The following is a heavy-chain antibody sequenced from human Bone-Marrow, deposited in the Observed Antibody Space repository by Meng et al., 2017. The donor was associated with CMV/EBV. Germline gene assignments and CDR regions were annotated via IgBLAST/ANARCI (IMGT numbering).Heavy chain of an antibody. V-gene: IGHV3-30-3*01. D-gene: IGHD6-13*01. Sequence: SLKISCAASGFTFSSYAMHWVRQAPGKGLEWVAVISYDGSNKYYADSVKGRFTISRDNSKNTLYLQMNSLRAEDTAVYYCARAKAAAGYFAYWGQGTRVTGSS. CDR3: ARAKAAAGYFAY. J-gene: IGHJ4*02. CDR2: ISYDGSNK. CDR1: GFTFSSYA.